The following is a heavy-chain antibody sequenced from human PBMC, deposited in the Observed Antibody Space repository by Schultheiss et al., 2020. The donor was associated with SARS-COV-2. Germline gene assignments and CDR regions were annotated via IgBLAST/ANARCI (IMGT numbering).Heavy chain of an antibody. V-gene: IGHV3-30*03. CDR1: GFTFSSYG. CDR2: ISYDGSNK. Sequence: GGSLRLSCAASGFTFSSYGMHWVRQAPGKGLEWVAVISYDGSNKYYADSVKGRFTISRDNSKNTLYLQMNSLRAEDTAVYYCAREYTGSRYFDYWGQGTLVTVSS. D-gene: IGHD6-6*01. J-gene: IGHJ4*02. CDR3: AREYTGSRYFDY.